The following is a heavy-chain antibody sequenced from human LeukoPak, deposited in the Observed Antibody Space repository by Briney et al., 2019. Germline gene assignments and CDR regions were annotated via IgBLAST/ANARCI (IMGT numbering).Heavy chain of an antibody. J-gene: IGHJ4*02. Sequence: GGSLRLSCAASGFTVSSNYMSWVRQAPGKGLEWVSVIYSGGTTYYADSVKGRFTISRDNAKNSLYLQMNSLRAEDTAVYYCATGTIPDYYDILTGPDYWGQGTLVTVSS. V-gene: IGHV3-66*01. CDR2: IYSGGTT. D-gene: IGHD3-9*01. CDR1: GFTVSSNY. CDR3: ATGTIPDYYDILTGPDY.